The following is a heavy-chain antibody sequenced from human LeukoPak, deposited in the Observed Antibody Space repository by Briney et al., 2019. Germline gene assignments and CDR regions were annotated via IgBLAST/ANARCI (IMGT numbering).Heavy chain of an antibody. J-gene: IGHJ5*02. CDR1: GFTFSSYA. D-gene: IGHD2-2*01. CDR2: ISGSGGST. Sequence: GGSLRLSCAASGFTFSSYAMSWVRQAPGKGLEWVSAISGSGGSTYYADSAKGRFTISRDNSKNTLYLQMNSLGAEDTAVYYCAKDIVVVPAVPHYDPWGQGTLVTVSS. CDR3: AKDIVVVPAVPHYDP. V-gene: IGHV3-23*01.